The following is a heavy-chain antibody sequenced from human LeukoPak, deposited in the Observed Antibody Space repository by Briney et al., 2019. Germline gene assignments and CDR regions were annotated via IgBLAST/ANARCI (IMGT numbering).Heavy chain of an antibody. V-gene: IGHV1-46*01. D-gene: IGHD1-7*01. CDR2: INPSGGST. CDR1: GYTFTSYY. Sequence: ASVKVSCKASGYTFTSYYMHWVRQAPGQGLEWMGIINPSGGSTSYAQKFQGRVTMTRDMSTSTVYMELSSLRSEDTAVYYCARRNGNYIAFDIWGQGTMVTVSS. CDR3: ARRNGNYIAFDI. J-gene: IGHJ3*02.